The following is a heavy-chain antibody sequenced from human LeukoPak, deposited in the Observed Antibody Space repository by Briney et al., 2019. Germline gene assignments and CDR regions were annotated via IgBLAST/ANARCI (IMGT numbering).Heavy chain of an antibody. Sequence: ASVKVSCKASGYTFTSYGISWVRQAPGQGLEWMGWINAYNGNTNYSQKLQGRVTMTTDTSTSTAYMELRSLRSDDTAVYYCATRTTGTTDWRYYFDYWRQGTLVSVSS. D-gene: IGHD1-1*01. V-gene: IGHV1-18*01. J-gene: IGHJ4*02. CDR2: INAYNGNT. CDR1: GYTFTSYG. CDR3: ATRTTGTTDWRYYFDY.